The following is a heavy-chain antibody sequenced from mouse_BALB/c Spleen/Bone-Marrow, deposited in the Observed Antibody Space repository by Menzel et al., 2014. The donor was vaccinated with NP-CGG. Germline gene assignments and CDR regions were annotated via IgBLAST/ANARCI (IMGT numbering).Heavy chain of an antibody. V-gene: IGHV6-6*02. CDR1: GFTFSNYW. J-gene: IGHJ2*01. CDR3: TSLYYYGSRYFDY. Sequence: EVQVVESGGGLVQPGGSMKLSCVASGFTFSNYWMNWVRQSPEKGLERVAEIRLKSNNFATHYAEPVKGWFTISRDDSKSSVYLEMNNLRAEDTGIYYCTSLYYYGSRYFDYWGQGTTLTVSS. CDR2: IRLKSNNFAT. D-gene: IGHD1-1*01.